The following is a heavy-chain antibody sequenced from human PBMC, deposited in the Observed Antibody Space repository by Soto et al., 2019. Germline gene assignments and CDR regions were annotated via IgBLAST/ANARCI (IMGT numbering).Heavy chain of an antibody. CDR3: ARDGAYCSGSGCRDYYHYMDV. CDR2: IRGSSSYI. Sequence: EVQLVESGGGLVKPGGSLRLSCAASGFNFSDYSMNWVRQAPGKGLEWVSSIRGSSSYISYTDSLKGRFTVSRDNANKSLYLQMNSLRAEDTAVYYCARDGAYCSGSGCRDYYHYMDVWGKGTTVTVSS. V-gene: IGHV3-21*01. CDR1: GFNFSDYS. D-gene: IGHD2-15*01. J-gene: IGHJ6*03.